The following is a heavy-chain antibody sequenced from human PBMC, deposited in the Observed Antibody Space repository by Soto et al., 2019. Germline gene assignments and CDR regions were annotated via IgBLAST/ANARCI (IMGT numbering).Heavy chain of an antibody. J-gene: IGHJ4*02. CDR1: GGSISSGDYY. V-gene: IGHV4-30-4*01. CDR3: ARGSGQDYYDSSGYYHPFDY. CDR2: IYYSGST. Sequence: SETLSLTCTVSGGSISSGDYYWSWIRQPPGKGLEWIGYIYYSGSTYYNPSLKSRVTISVDTSKNQFSLKLSSVTAADTAVYYCARGSGQDYYDSSGYYHPFDYWGQGTLVTVSS. D-gene: IGHD3-22*01.